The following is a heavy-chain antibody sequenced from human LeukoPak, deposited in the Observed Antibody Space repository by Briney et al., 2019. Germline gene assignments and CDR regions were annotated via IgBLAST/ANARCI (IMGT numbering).Heavy chain of an antibody. CDR1: GFSFSDYY. D-gene: IGHD1-26*01. Sequence: PGGSLRLSCVASGFSFSDYYMIWIRQAPGKGLEWVAYISSSSSYTDYADSVKGRFTISRDNVKNSLYLQMNSLRAEDTAVYYCARLARGTHYFDSWGQGTLVTVSS. J-gene: IGHJ4*02. CDR2: ISSSSSYT. CDR3: ARLARGTHYFDS. V-gene: IGHV3-11*03.